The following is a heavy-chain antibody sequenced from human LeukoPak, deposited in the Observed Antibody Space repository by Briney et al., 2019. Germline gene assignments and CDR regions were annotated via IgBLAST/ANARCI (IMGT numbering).Heavy chain of an antibody. CDR3: AKSQDGGRLFHFDY. D-gene: IGHD1-26*01. CDR1: GFTFSSYA. Sequence: GGSLRLSCAASGFTFSSYAMSWVRQAPGKGLEWVSVISGSGGSTYSADSVKGRFTISRDNSKNTLYLQMSSLRAKDTAVYFCAKSQDGGRLFHFDYWGQGTLVTVSS. V-gene: IGHV3-23*01. J-gene: IGHJ4*02. CDR2: ISGSGGST.